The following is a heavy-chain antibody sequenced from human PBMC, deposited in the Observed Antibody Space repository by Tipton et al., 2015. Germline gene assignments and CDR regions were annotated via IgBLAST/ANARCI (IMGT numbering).Heavy chain of an antibody. CDR3: AKDSREFPYGNYYDYGMDV. J-gene: IGHJ6*02. CDR2: ISYDGGDK. CDR1: GFTFSNFA. D-gene: IGHD3-10*01. V-gene: IGHV3-30*18. Sequence: RSLRLSCAASGFTFSNFAMHWVRQAPGKGLEWVAVISYDGGDKYYKDSLKGRLTISRDNSENTVYLQMSSLRTEDTALYYCAKDSREFPYGNYYDYGMDVWGQGTTVSVSS.